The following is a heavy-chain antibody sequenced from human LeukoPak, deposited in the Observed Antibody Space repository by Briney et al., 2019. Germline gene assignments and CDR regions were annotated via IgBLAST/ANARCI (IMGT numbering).Heavy chain of an antibody. J-gene: IGHJ3*01. CDR3: ARDSIAVAPDAFDV. Sequence: ASVKVSCKASGYTFTSYGISWVRQAPGQGLEWMGWISAYNGNTNYAQKLQGRVTMTTDTSTSTAYMELRSLRSDDTAVYYCARDSIAVAPDAFDVWGQGTMVTVSS. D-gene: IGHD6-19*01. V-gene: IGHV1-18*01. CDR1: GYTFTSYG. CDR2: ISAYNGNT.